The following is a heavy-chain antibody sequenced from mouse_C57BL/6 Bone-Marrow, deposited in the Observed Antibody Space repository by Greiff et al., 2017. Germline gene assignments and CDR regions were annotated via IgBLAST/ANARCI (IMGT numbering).Heavy chain of an antibody. Sequence: QVQLQQSGAELVKPGASVKMSCKASGYTFTTYPIEWIKLNHGTSLGWIGTFHPYNDDAKYYEKVMGKGTLTEEESSRTVFSDLSRLSSDDSDFYDCARGANYGGYYFDYWGQGTTLTVSS. CDR3: ARGANYGGYYFDY. CDR1: GYTFTTYP. V-gene: IGHV1-47*01. CDR2: FHPYNDDA. J-gene: IGHJ2*01. D-gene: IGHD2-4*01.